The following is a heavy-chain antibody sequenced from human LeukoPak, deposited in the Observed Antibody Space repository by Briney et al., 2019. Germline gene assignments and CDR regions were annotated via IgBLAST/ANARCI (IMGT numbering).Heavy chain of an antibody. CDR3: AKVRSRIAAAGTSVYYFDY. CDR2: ISGSGGST. Sequence: PGGSLRLSCAASGFTFSSYAMSWARQAPGKGLEWVSAISGSGGSTYYADSVKGRFTISRDNSKNTLYLQMNSLRAEDTAVYYCAKVRSRIAAAGTSVYYFDYWGQGTLVTVSS. J-gene: IGHJ4*02. CDR1: GFTFSSYA. V-gene: IGHV3-23*01. D-gene: IGHD6-13*01.